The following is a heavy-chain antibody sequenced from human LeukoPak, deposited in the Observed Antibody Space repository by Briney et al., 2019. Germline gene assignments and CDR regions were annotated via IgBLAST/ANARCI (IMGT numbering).Heavy chain of an antibody. J-gene: IGHJ3*02. CDR2: IKQDGSEK. CDR1: GFTFSNYW. Sequence: GGSLRLSCAGSGFTFSNYWMSWVRQAPGKGLEWVANIKQDGSEKYYVDSVKGRFTISRDNAWNSLYLQMNSLRAEDTAVYYCARDRTSGWRSDAFDIWGQGTMVTVS. D-gene: IGHD6-19*01. CDR3: ARDRTSGWRSDAFDI. V-gene: IGHV3-7*01.